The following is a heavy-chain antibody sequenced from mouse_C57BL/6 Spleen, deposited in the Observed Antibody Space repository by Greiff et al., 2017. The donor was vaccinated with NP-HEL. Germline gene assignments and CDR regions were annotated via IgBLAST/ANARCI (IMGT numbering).Heavy chain of an antibody. CDR2: ISYDGSN. CDR1: GYSITSGYY. CDR3: TYYEYYDYADC. D-gene: IGHD2-4*01. J-gene: IGHJ2*01. V-gene: IGHV3-6*01. Sequence: EVQLQQSGPGLVTPSQSLSLTCSVPGYSITSGYYWNWIRQFPGNKLEWMGYISYDGSNNYNPTLKNRISISRDTTKNQFFLKLNSVTTEDTATYYCTYYEYYDYADCWNQGTTLTVSS.